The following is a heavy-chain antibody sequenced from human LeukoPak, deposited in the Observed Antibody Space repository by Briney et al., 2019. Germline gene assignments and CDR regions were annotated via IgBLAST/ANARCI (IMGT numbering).Heavy chain of an antibody. J-gene: IGHJ3*02. CDR1: GGSISSYF. Sequence: PSETLSLTCTVSGGSISSYFWSWIRQPPGKGLEWIGYIYYSGSTNYYPSLKSRLTISVDTSRNQFSLKLSSVTAADTAVYYCARYTERGFDIWGQGTMVTVSS. CDR3: ARYTERGFDI. V-gene: IGHV4-59*01. CDR2: IYYSGST.